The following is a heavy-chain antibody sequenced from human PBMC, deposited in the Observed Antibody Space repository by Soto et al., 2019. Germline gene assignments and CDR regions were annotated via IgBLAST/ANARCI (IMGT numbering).Heavy chain of an antibody. D-gene: IGHD2-2*03. CDR3: ARFLDIVLVPADNAFYI. CDR2: IYYSGST. Sequence: SETLSLTCTVSGGSISSYYWSWIRQPPGKGLEWIGYIYYSGSTNYNPSLKSRVTISVDTSKNQFSLKLSSVTAADTAVYYCARFLDIVLVPADNAFYIWGQGTMVTVSS. CDR1: GGSISSYY. V-gene: IGHV4-59*01. J-gene: IGHJ3*02.